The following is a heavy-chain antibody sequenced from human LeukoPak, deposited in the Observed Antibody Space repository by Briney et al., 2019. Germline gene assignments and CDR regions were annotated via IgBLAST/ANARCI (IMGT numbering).Heavy chain of an antibody. CDR3: ARLQPTAGCSSGWYTGFFDY. V-gene: IGHV4-39*01. CDR1: GGSISSSSYY. J-gene: IGHJ4*02. D-gene: IGHD6-19*01. Sequence: SETLSLTCTVSGGSISSSSYYWGWIRQPPGKGLEWIGSIYYSGSTYYNPSLKSRVTISVDTSKNQFSLKLSSVTAADTAVYYCARLQPTAGCSSGWYTGFFDYWGQGTLVTVSS. CDR2: IYYSGST.